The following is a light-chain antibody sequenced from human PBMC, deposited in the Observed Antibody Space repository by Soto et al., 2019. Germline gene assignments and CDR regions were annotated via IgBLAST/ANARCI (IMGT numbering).Light chain of an antibody. V-gene: IGLV1-40*01. CDR2: GNS. Sequence: QSVLTQPPSVSGAPGQRVTISCTGSSSNIGAGYDVHWYQQLPGTAPKLLIYGNSNRPSGVPDRFSGSKSGTSAPLAITGLQAEGEADYYCQSYDSSLSGWVFGGGTKLTVL. J-gene: IGLJ3*02. CDR1: SSNIGAGYD. CDR3: QSYDSSLSGWV.